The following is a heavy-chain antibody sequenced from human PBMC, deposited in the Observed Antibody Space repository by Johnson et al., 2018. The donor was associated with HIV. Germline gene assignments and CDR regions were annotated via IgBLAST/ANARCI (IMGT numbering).Heavy chain of an antibody. CDR2: INWNGEST. V-gene: IGHV3-20*04. CDR3: ARESALTGDSLGFDI. CDR1: GFTFSSYA. Sequence: VQLVESGGGVVQPGRSLRLSCAASGFTFSSYAMHWVRQAPGKGLEWVSGINWNGESTGYADSVKGRFTISRDNAKNSLYLQMNSLRAEDTAVYYCARESALTGDSLGFDIWGQGTMVTVSS. J-gene: IGHJ3*02. D-gene: IGHD7-27*01.